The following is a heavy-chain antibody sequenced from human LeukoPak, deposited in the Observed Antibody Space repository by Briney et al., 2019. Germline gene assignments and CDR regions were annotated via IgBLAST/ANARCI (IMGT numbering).Heavy chain of an antibody. CDR2: ISSSSSYI. J-gene: IGHJ4*02. CDR1: GITFSSYS. Sequence: PGGSLRLSCAASGITFSSYSMNWVRQAPGKGLEWVSSISSSSSYIYYADSVKGRFTISRDNAKNSLYLQMNSLRAEDTAVYYCARAFGDCSGGSCYSDYWGQGTLVTVSS. D-gene: IGHD2-15*01. V-gene: IGHV3-21*01. CDR3: ARAFGDCSGGSCYSDY.